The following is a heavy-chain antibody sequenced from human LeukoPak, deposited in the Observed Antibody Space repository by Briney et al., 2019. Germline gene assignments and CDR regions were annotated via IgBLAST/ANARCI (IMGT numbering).Heavy chain of an antibody. V-gene: IGHV3-30*04. CDR3: ASLGIAAAGTGNWFDP. D-gene: IGHD6-13*01. J-gene: IGHJ5*02. CDR1: GFTFSSYA. CDR2: ISYDGSNK. Sequence: PGGSLRLSCAASGFTFSSYAMHWVRQAPGKGLEWVAVISYDGSNKYYADSVKGRFTISRDNSKNTLYLQMNSLRAEDTAVYYCASLGIAAAGTGNWFDPWGQGTLVTVSS.